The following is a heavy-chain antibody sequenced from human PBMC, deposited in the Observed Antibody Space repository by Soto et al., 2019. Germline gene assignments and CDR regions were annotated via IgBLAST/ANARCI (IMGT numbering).Heavy chain of an antibody. CDR2: IIPYIGKT. Sequence: GASVKVSCKASGYTFTSYGISWVQPAPGQGLEWMGWIIPYIGKTNYAQKFQGRVTITADESTSTAYMELSSLRSQDTAVYFCARDDGWNYRYYDMDAWGQGTTVTVSS. V-gene: IGHV1-18*04. CDR1: GYTFTSYG. D-gene: IGHD1-7*01. CDR3: ARDDGWNYRYYDMDA. J-gene: IGHJ6*02.